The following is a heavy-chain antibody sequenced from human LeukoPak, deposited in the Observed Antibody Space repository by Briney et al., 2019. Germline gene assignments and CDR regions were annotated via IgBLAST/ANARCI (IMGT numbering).Heavy chain of an antibody. Sequence: GGSLRLSCAASGFTFSSYGMHWVRQAPGKGLEWVGFIRNDGSEKYYADPVKGRFTISGDDSKNTVYLQMNSLRTEDTAVYYCAKDHTGSWGQGTLVTVSS. J-gene: IGHJ4*02. CDR3: AKDHTGS. CDR2: IRNDGSEK. CDR1: GFTFSSYG. V-gene: IGHV3-30*02.